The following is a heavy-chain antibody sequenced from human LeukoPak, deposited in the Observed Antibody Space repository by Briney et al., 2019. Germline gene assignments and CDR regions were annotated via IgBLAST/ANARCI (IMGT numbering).Heavy chain of an antibody. Sequence: ASVKVSCKASGGTFSSYAISWVRQAPGQGLEWMGGIIPIFGTANYAQKFQGRVTITADESTNTAYLELRSLRSDDTAVYFCARLDYASGSYYNAPLDHWGRGTLVIVSS. CDR2: IIPIFGTA. D-gene: IGHD3-10*01. J-gene: IGHJ4*02. CDR1: GGTFSSYA. V-gene: IGHV1-69*13. CDR3: ARLDYASGSYYNAPLDH.